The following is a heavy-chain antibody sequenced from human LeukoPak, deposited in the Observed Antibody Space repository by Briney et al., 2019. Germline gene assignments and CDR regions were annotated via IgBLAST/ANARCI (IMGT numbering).Heavy chain of an antibody. V-gene: IGHV1-58*02. Sequence: TSVKVSCKASGFTFTSSAMQWVRQARGQRLEWIGWIVVGSGNTNYAQKFQERVTITRDMSTSTAYMELSSLRSKDTAVYYCAVSGIAAAGKGEVGFDYWGQGTLVTVSS. CDR1: GFTFTSSA. CDR2: IVVGSGNT. CDR3: AVSGIAAAGKGEVGFDY. D-gene: IGHD6-13*01. J-gene: IGHJ4*02.